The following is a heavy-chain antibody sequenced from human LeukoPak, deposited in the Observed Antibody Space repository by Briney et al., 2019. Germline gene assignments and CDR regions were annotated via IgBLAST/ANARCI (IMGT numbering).Heavy chain of an antibody. CDR2: ISSSGSTI. D-gene: IGHD6-13*01. V-gene: IGHV3-11*04. CDR3: ARDPIEAADTNFDY. CDR1: GFTFSDYY. J-gene: IGHJ4*02. Sequence: PGGSLRLSCAASGFTFSDYYMSWIRQVPGKGLEWVSYISSSGSTIYYADSVKGRFTISRDNAKNSLYLQMNSLRAEDTAVYYCARDPIEAADTNFDYWGQGTLVTVSS.